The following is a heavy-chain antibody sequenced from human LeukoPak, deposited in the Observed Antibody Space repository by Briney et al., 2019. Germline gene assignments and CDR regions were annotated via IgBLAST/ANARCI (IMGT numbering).Heavy chain of an antibody. J-gene: IGHJ4*02. CDR2: INPNNGET. V-gene: IGHV1-2*02. D-gene: IGHD6-6*01. CDR1: GYSLTDYY. CDR3: ARGSMKQLEMNY. Sequence: ASVKVSCKASGYSLTDYYLHWVRQAPGQRLEWMGWINPNNGETKFAQKFQGRVTMTRDTSISTAYMELSRLRSDDTAVYYCARGSMKQLEMNYWGQGTLVTVSS.